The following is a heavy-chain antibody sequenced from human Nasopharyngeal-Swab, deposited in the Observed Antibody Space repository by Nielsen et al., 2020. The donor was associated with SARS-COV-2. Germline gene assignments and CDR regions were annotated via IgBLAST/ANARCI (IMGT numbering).Heavy chain of an antibody. J-gene: IGHJ3*02. Sequence: WIRQPPGKGLEWVAVIWYDGSNKYYADSVKGRFTISRDIPKNTLYLQMSSLRTEDTALYYCVKDLPGSYSFEIWGQGTMVTVSS. V-gene: IGHV3-33*03. D-gene: IGHD1-26*01. CDR2: IWYDGSNK. CDR3: VKDLPGSYSFEI.